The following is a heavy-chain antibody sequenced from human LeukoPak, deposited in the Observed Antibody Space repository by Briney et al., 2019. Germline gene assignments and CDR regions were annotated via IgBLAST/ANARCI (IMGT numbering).Heavy chain of an antibody. CDR1: GFTFEDYG. V-gene: IGHV3-20*04. CDR2: INGNGGST. D-gene: IGHD3-22*01. Sequence: PGGSLRLSCAASGFTFEDYGMSWVRQAPGKGLEWVSGINGNGGSTGYADSVKGRFTISRDNAKNSLYLQMNSLRAEDTALYYCARYPTYYYDSSGYKEGSYFDYWGQGTQVTISS. J-gene: IGHJ4*02. CDR3: ARYPTYYYDSSGYKEGSYFDY.